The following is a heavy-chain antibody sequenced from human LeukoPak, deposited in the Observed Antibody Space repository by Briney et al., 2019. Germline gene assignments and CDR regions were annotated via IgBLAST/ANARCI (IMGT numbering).Heavy chain of an antibody. J-gene: IGHJ6*03. V-gene: IGHV1-69*13. Sequence: PVKVSCKASGGTFSSYAISWVRQAPGQGLEWMGGIIPIFGAANYAQKFQGRVTITADESTSTAYMELSSLRSEDTAVYYCARGADYYYDSSGYYYYYYMDVWGKGTTVTISS. CDR3: ARGADYYYDSSGYYYYYYMDV. CDR2: IIPIFGAA. CDR1: GGTFSSYA. D-gene: IGHD3-22*01.